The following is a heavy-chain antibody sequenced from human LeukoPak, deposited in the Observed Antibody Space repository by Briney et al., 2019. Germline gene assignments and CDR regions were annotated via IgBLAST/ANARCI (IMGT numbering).Heavy chain of an antibody. CDR3: ARDREITMVRIYYYYGMDV. J-gene: IGHJ6*04. CDR1: GFTFSSYR. CDR2: ISSSSSYI. Sequence: GGSLRLSCAASGFTFSSYRMNWVRQAPGKGLEWVSSISSSSSYIYYADSVKGRFTISRDNVKNSLYLQMNSLRAEDTAVYYCARDREITMVRIYYYYGMDVWGKGTTVTVSS. D-gene: IGHD3-10*01. V-gene: IGHV3-21*01.